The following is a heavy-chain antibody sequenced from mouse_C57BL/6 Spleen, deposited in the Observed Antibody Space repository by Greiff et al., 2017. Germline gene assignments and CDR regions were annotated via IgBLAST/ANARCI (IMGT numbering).Heavy chain of an antibody. Sequence: QVHVKQSGAELVRPGASVTLSCKASGYTFTDYEMHWVKQPPVHGLEWIGAIDPETSGTAYNQKFKSKAILTADKSSSTAYMELRSLTSEDSAVYYCTRFPTYYSNSYYAMDYWGQGTSVTVSS. J-gene: IGHJ4*01. CDR3: TRFPTYYSNSYYAMDY. CDR1: GYTFTDYE. D-gene: IGHD2-5*01. CDR2: IDPETSGT. V-gene: IGHV1-15*01.